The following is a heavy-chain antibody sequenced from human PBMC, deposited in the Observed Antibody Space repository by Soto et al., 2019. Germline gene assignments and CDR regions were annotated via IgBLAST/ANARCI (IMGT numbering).Heavy chain of an antibody. Sequence: GGSLRLSCAASGFTFSSYSMNWVRQAPGKGLEWVSSISSSSSYIYYADSVKGRFTISRDNAKNSLYLQMNSLRAEDTAVYYCARDDTVDTAMVIDYWGQGTLVTVSS. D-gene: IGHD5-18*01. CDR2: ISSSSSYI. J-gene: IGHJ4*02. CDR3: ARDDTVDTAMVIDY. V-gene: IGHV3-21*01. CDR1: GFTFSSYS.